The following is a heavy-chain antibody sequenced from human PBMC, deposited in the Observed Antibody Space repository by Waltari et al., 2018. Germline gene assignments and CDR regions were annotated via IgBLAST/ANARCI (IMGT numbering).Heavy chain of an antibody. CDR3: ASRFYGSGSYQDYYYYGMDV. D-gene: IGHD3-10*01. V-gene: IGHV1-69*02. CDR2: ILPILGIA. CDR1: GGTFSSYT. Sequence: QVQLVQSGAEVKKPGSSVKVSCKASGGTFSSYTISWVRQAPGQGLEWMGRILPILGIANCAQKCQGRVTMTADKSTSTAYMELSSLRSEDTAVYYCASRFYGSGSYQDYYYYGMDVWGQGTTVTVSS. J-gene: IGHJ6*02.